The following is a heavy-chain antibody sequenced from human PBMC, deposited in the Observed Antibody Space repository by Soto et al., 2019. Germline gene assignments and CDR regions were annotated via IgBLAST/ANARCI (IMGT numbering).Heavy chain of an antibody. CDR3: AKSAPMDAGDKYYYDF. V-gene: IGHV1-69*13. D-gene: IGHD4-17*01. Sequence: SVKVSCKAPGGTFSTFGISWVRQAPGQGLEWMGGIIPFFGTARYSQKFEDRITITADESTNTVYMDLRSLTSEDTAIYYCAKSAPMDAGDKYYYDFWGQGALVTVSS. J-gene: IGHJ4*02. CDR2: IIPFFGTA. CDR1: GGTFSTFG.